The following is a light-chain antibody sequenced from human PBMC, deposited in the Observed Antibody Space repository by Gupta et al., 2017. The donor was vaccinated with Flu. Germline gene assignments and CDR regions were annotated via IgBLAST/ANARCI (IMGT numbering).Light chain of an antibody. V-gene: IGKV3-11*01. CDR1: QSVSSY. CDR2: DAS. CDR3: QQRSNWPPCT. J-gene: IGKJ2*02. Sequence: EIVFTHSPVTLSLSPGERATLSCRASQSVSSYLAWYQQKPGQAPRLLIYDASNSYTGIPARFGGCGYGKDLSLTSSSREQEDFAGYYYQQRSNWPPCTFGQGTKLGIK.